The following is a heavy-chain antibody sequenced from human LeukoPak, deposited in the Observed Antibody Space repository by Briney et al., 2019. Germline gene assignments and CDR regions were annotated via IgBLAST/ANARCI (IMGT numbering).Heavy chain of an antibody. J-gene: IGHJ6*02. CDR1: GFTFSSYG. CDR3: ARGSYGPKHYYYYYGMDV. Sequence: PGRSLRLSCAASGFTFSSYGMHWVRQAPGKGLEWVAVIWNDGSNKYYADSVKGRFTISRDNSKNTLYLQMNSLRAEDTAVYYCARGSYGPKHYYYYYGMDVWGQGTTVTVSS. D-gene: IGHD5-18*01. V-gene: IGHV3-33*01. CDR2: IWNDGSNK.